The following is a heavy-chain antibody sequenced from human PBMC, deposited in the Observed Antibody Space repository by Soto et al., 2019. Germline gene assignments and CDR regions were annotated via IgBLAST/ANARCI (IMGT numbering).Heavy chain of an antibody. D-gene: IGHD3-3*01. Sequence: GESLKISCKGSGYSFTSYWIGWVRQMPGKGLEWMGIIYPGDSDTRYSPSFQGQVTISADKSISTAYLQWSSLKASDTAMYYCARAGIYEFAYRTYYYYGMDVWGQGTTVTVSS. CDR3: ARAGIYEFAYRTYYYYGMDV. V-gene: IGHV5-51*01. CDR2: IYPGDSDT. J-gene: IGHJ6*02. CDR1: GYSFTSYW.